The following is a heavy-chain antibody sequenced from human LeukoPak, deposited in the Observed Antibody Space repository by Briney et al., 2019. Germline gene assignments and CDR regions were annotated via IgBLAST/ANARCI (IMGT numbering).Heavy chain of an antibody. Sequence: GGSLRLSCAASGFTFSSYSMNWVRQAPGKGLEWVSYISSSSSTIYYADSVKGRFTISRDNAMNSLYLQMNSLRAEDTAVYYCANSYDFWSGSLYMDVWGKGTTVTVSS. CDR1: GFTFSSYS. CDR2: ISSSSSTI. V-gene: IGHV3-48*04. CDR3: ANSYDFWSGSLYMDV. J-gene: IGHJ6*03. D-gene: IGHD3-3*01.